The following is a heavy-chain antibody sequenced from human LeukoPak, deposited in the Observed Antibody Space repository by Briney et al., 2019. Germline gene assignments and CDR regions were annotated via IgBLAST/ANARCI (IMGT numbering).Heavy chain of an antibody. D-gene: IGHD3-10*01. CDR1: GGSISSSSYY. CDR2: IYYSGST. CDR3: ARDRDYGSGALGY. V-gene: IGHV4-39*07. J-gene: IGHJ4*02. Sequence: SETLSLTCTVSGGSISSSSYYWGWIRQPPGKGLEWIGSIYYSGSTYYNPSLKSRVTISVDTSKNQFSLKLSSVTAADTAVYYCARDRDYGSGALGYWGQGTLVTVSS.